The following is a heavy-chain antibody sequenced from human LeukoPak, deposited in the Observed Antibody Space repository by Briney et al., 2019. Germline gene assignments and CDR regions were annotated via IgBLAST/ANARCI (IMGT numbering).Heavy chain of an antibody. V-gene: IGHV1-2*02. J-gene: IGHJ4*02. CDR1: EYTSTDYF. CDR3: ARDPGYSSPRGDY. CDR2: INPNSGGT. D-gene: IGHD5-18*01. Sequence: GASVKVSCKASEYTSTDYFMHWVRQAPGQGLEWMGWINPNSGGTHYAQKFQGRVTMTRDTSISTAYMELSRLRSDDTAVYYCARDPGYSSPRGDYWGQGTLVTVSS.